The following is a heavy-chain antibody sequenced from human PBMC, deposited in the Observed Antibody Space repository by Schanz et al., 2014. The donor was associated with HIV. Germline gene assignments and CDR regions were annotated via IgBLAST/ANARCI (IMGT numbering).Heavy chain of an antibody. CDR2: ISGTDGSR. J-gene: IGHJ6*02. CDR1: GFTFRSND. V-gene: IGHV3-23*04. CDR3: AKDEYYYGSGSYIYFYYGMDV. Sequence: EVQLVESGGAWVQPGGSLRLSCAASGFTFRSNDMSWVRQAPGKGLEWVSGISGTDGSRSYADSVKGRFTISRDNSRNTLYLEMNSLRADDTAVYYCAKDEYYYGSGSYIYFYYGMDVWGQGTTVTVSS. D-gene: IGHD3-10*01.